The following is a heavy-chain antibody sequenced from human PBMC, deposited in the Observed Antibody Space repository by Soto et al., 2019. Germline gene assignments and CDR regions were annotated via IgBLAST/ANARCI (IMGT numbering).Heavy chain of an antibody. J-gene: IGHJ4*02. D-gene: IGHD6-19*01. V-gene: IGHV1-69*12. Sequence: QVQLVQSGAAVKKPGSSVKVSCKASGGTFSSYAISWVRQAPGQGLEWMGGIIPIFGTANYAQKCQGRVTITADESTSTAYMELSSLRSEDTAVYYCAVYSSGWYNFDYWGQGTLVTVSS. CDR2: IIPIFGTA. CDR3: AVYSSGWYNFDY. CDR1: GGTFSSYA.